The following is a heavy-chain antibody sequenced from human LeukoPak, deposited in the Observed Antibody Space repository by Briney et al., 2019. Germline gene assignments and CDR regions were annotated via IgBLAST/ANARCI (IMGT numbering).Heavy chain of an antibody. D-gene: IGHD3-22*01. CDR3: ASGMIVGHDAFDI. Sequence: ASVKVSCKASGYTFTGYYMHWVRQAPGQGLEWMGRINPNSGGTNYAQKFQGRVTMTRGTSISTAYMELSRLRSDDTAVYYCASGMIVGHDAFDIWGQGTMVTVSS. CDR1: GYTFTGYY. CDR2: INPNSGGT. J-gene: IGHJ3*02. V-gene: IGHV1-2*06.